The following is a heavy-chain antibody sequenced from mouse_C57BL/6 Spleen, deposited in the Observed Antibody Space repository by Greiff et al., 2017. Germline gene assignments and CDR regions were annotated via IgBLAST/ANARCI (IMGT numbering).Heavy chain of an antibody. D-gene: IGHD1-1*01. J-gene: IGHJ3*01. Sequence: SGPELVKPGASVKISCKASGYTFTDYYINWVKQRPGQGLEWIGWIFPGSGSTYYNEKFKGKATLTVDKSSSTADMLLSSLTSEDAAVYFCEREGAYYEGFAYWGQGTLVTVSA. CDR1: GYTFTDYY. V-gene: IGHV1-75*01. CDR3: EREGAYYEGFAY. CDR2: IFPGSGST.